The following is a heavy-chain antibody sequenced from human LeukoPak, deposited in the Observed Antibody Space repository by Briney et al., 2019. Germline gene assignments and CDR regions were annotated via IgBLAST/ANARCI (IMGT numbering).Heavy chain of an antibody. CDR1: GGSISSSSYY. J-gene: IGHJ5*02. CDR2: IYYSGST. Sequence: PSETLSLTCTVSGGSISSSSYYWGWIHQPPGKGMEWIGSIYYSGSTYYNPSLKSRVTISVDTSKNQLSLKLSSVTAADTAVYYCAVGVVRWFDPWGQGTLVTVSS. CDR3: AVGVVRWFDP. D-gene: IGHD3-3*01. V-gene: IGHV4-39*07.